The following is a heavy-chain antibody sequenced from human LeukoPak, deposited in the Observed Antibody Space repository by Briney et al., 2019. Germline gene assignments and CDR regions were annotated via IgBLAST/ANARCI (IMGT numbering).Heavy chain of an antibody. Sequence: SETLSLTCAVYGGSFSGYYWSWIRQPPGKGLEWIGEINHSGSTNYNPSLKSRVTISVDTSKNQFPLKLSSVTAADTAVYYCARGAYYYDSSGYTPKYFQHWGQGTLVTVSS. D-gene: IGHD3-22*01. J-gene: IGHJ1*01. CDR3: ARGAYYYDSSGYTPKYFQH. CDR1: GGSFSGYY. V-gene: IGHV4-34*01. CDR2: INHSGST.